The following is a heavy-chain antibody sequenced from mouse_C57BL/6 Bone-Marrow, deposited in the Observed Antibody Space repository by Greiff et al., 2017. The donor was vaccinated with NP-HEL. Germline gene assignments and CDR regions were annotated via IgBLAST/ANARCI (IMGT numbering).Heavy chain of an antibody. Sequence: EVQLVESEGGLVQPGSSMKLSCTASGFTFSDYYMAWVRQVPEKGLEWVANINYDGSSTYYLDSLKSRFIISRDNAKNILYLQMSSLKSEDTATYYCARVFTTVVAYYFDYWGQGTTLTVSS. CDR1: GFTFSDYY. D-gene: IGHD1-1*01. V-gene: IGHV5-16*01. CDR2: INYDGSST. J-gene: IGHJ2*01. CDR3: ARVFTTVVAYYFDY.